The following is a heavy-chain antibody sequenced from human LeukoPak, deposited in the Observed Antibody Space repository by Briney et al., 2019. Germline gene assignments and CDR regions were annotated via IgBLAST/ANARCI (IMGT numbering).Heavy chain of an antibody. Sequence: SQTLSLTFAISGDSVSSNSATWNWIRQSPSRGLEWLGSTYYRSNWDNDYAVSVKSRITINPDTSKNQFSLQLKSVTPEDTAVYYCARNYYGSGSYYSHFDYWGQGTLVTVSS. CDR3: ARNYYGSGSYYSHFDY. J-gene: IGHJ4*02. D-gene: IGHD3-10*01. V-gene: IGHV6-1*01. CDR1: GDSVSSNSAT. CDR2: TYYRSNWDN.